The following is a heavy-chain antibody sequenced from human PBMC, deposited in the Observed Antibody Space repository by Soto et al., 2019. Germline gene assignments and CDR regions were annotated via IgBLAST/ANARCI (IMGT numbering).Heavy chain of an antibody. CDR2: INSDGNIT. CDR1: GFPFITYW. CDR3: ARLRCSAGTCYSEIDY. D-gene: IGHD2-15*01. Sequence: QPGGSLRLSCAASGFPFITYWIHWVRQAPGKGLVWVSRINSDGNITNYADAVKGRFTISRDNAKNTLYLQMTSLRADDTAVYYCARLRCSAGTCYSEIDYWGQGTLVSVSS. V-gene: IGHV3-74*01. J-gene: IGHJ4*02.